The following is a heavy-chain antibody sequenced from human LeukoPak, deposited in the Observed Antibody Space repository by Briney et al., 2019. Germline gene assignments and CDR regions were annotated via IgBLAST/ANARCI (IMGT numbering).Heavy chain of an antibody. CDR3: ARDSGWFTHYYGMDV. CDR2: ISSSSSYI. D-gene: IGHD6-19*01. CDR1: GFTFSSYS. V-gene: IGHV3-21*01. J-gene: IGHJ6*02. Sequence: GGPLRLSCAASGFTFSSYSMNWVRQAPGKGLEWVSSISSSSSYIYYADSVKGRFTISRDNAKNSLYLQMNSLRAEDTAVYYCARDSGWFTHYYGMDVWGQGTTVTVSS.